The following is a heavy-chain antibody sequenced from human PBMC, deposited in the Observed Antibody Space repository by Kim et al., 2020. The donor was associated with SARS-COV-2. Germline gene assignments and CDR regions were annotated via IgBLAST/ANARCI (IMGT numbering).Heavy chain of an antibody. Sequence: GGSLRLSCAASGFTFSSYSMNWVRQAPGKGLEWVSSISSSSSYIYYADSVKGRFTISRDNAKNSLYLQMNSLRAEDTAVYYCARDPQTRWLQSPYYYYYGMDVWGQGTTVTVSS. CDR3: ARDPQTRWLQSPYYYYYGMDV. CDR1: GFTFSSYS. D-gene: IGHD4-4*01. J-gene: IGHJ6*02. V-gene: IGHV3-21*04. CDR2: ISSSSSYI.